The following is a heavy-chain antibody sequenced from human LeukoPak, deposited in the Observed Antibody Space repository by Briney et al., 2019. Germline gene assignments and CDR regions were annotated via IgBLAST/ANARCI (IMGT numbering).Heavy chain of an antibody. Sequence: GGSLRLSCAAAGFTVSSNYMSWVRQAPGKGLEWLSVIYSGGSSTYYTDSVKGRFTISRHNSKNTLYLQMNSLRAEDTAVYYCARVGSGWYDFDYWGQGTLVTVSS. CDR1: GFTVSSNY. CDR2: IYSGGSST. D-gene: IGHD6-19*01. CDR3: ARVGSGWYDFDY. V-gene: IGHV3-53*04. J-gene: IGHJ4*02.